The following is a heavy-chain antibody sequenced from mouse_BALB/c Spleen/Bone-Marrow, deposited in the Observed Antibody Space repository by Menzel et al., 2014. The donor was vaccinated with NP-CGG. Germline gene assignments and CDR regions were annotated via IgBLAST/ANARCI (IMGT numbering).Heavy chain of an antibody. V-gene: IGHV1-69*01. Sequence: QVQLQQSGAEFVMPGASVKMSCKASGYTFTDKWMHWVKQRPGQGLEWIGAIDTSDGYINYNQKFKGKASLTVDASSSTAYMHLSSLTSDDSAVYYCARGGHDFSLDYWGQGTSVIVSS. J-gene: IGHJ4*01. CDR3: ARGGHDFSLDY. D-gene: IGHD2-4*01. CDR2: IDTSDGYI. CDR1: GYTFTDKW.